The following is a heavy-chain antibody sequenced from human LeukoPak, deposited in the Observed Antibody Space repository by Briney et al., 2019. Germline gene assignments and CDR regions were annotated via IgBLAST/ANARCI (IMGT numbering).Heavy chain of an antibody. Sequence: GGSLRLSCAASGFTFSSYAMSWVRQAPGKGLEWVSAISGSGGSTYYADSVKGRFTISRDNSKNTLYLQMNSLRAEDTAVYYCAKGGEGYGDYVSAHLLGYWGQGTLVTVSS. J-gene: IGHJ4*02. V-gene: IGHV3-23*01. CDR1: GFTFSSYA. CDR2: ISGSGGST. D-gene: IGHD4-17*01. CDR3: AKGGEGYGDYVSAHLLGY.